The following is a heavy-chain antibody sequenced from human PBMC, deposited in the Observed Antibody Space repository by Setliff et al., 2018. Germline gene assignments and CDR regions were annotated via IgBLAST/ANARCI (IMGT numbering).Heavy chain of an antibody. CDR1: GFDITYSY. Sequence: GGSLRLSCVASGFDITYSYLSWVRQAPGRGLEWVSVIYGGGGTYYADSVKGRFIISRHDSRNTLYLQMTSLRPEDTAVYFCARDSTTDYFYYYIDVWGKGASVTSP. CDR2: IYGGGGT. J-gene: IGHJ6*03. CDR3: ARDSTTDYFYYYIDV. V-gene: IGHV3-53*04.